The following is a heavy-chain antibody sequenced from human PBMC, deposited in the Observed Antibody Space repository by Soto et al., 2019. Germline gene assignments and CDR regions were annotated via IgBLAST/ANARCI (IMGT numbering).Heavy chain of an antibody. V-gene: IGHV4-59*01. Sequence: PSETLSLTCTVSGGSISSYYWSWIRQPPGKGLEWIGYMYNTGSTVYNPSLKSRVTISVDTSKNQLSLKLNAVTAADTAVYYCARDLWGYCGTDCYPLDVWGQGTTVTVSS. D-gene: IGHD2-21*02. J-gene: IGHJ6*02. CDR3: ARDLWGYCGTDCYPLDV. CDR1: GGSISSYY. CDR2: MYNTGST.